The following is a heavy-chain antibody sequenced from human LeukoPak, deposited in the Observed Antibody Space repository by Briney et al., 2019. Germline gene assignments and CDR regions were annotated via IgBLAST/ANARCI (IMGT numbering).Heavy chain of an antibody. CDR1: GCRISNTNR. V-gene: IGHV4-4*02. CDR3: AREGGPYRPLDY. J-gene: IGHJ4*02. Sequence: SGTQYLPCGGTGCRISNTNRWDCVSQPPGKSPERIGAVNLQGSTNYTPSLKSRAAISVDKSENHISLKLTSVTAAATAVYYCAREGGPYRPLDYSGQGTLVTVAS. CDR2: VNLQGST.